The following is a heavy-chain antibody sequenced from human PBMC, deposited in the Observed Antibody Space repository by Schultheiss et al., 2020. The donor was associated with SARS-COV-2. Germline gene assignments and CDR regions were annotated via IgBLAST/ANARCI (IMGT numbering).Heavy chain of an antibody. D-gene: IGHD3-22*01. Sequence: SGPTLVKPTQTLTLTCTFSGFSLSTSGVGVGWIRQPPGKALEWLALIYWDDDKRYSPSLKSRLTITKDTSKNQVVLTMTNMDPVDTATYYCARMGVYYDSSGDYRGWFDPWGQGTLVTVSS. J-gene: IGHJ5*02. V-gene: IGHV2-5*02. CDR2: IYWDDDK. CDR3: ARMGVYYDSSGDYRGWFDP. CDR1: GFSLSTSGVG.